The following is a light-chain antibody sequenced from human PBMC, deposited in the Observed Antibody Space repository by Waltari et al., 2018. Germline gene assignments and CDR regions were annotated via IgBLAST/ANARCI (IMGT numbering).Light chain of an antibody. J-gene: IGLJ2*01. CDR3: CSYSGNSFVI. CDR2: DVT. Sequence: QSALTQPRSVSGSPGPSVTLSCTGTSSDVGFYDYVSWYQQHPGKAPKFMIYDVTKRPSGVPDRFSGSKSGNTASLTISGLQAEDEADYYCCSYSGNSFVIFGGGTKLTV. CDR1: SSDVGFYDY. V-gene: IGLV2-11*01.